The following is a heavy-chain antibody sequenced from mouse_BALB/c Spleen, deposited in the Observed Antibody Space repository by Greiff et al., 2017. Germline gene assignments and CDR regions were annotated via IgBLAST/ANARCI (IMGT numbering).Heavy chain of an antibody. CDR2: IYPGDGST. D-gene: IGHD1-2*01. CDR3: ARGTTAKRPGFAY. CDR1: GYTFTSYY. V-gene: IGHV1S56*01. J-gene: IGHJ3*01. Sequence: VQLQQSGPELVKPGASVKMSCKASGYTFTSYYIHWVKQRPGQGLEWIGWIYPGDGSTKYNEKFKGKTTLTADTSSNTAYLQLSSLTSEDTAVYYCARGTTAKRPGFAYWGQGTLVTVSA.